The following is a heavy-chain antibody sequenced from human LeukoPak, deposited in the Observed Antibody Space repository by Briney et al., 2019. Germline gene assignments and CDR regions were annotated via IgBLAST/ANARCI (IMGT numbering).Heavy chain of an antibody. J-gene: IGHJ5*02. CDR3: ARTQQWLATGGWYWFDT. D-gene: IGHD6-19*01. CDR2: IHSNGIST. CDR1: GFTFSNYP. Sequence: GGSLRLSCAASGFTFSNYPIHWVRQAPGKGLEFVSSIHSNGISTYYGNSVKGRFTVSRDNSKNTVYLQMGSLREEDMAVYYCARTQQWLATGGWYWFDTWGQGTLVTVSS. V-gene: IGHV3-64*01.